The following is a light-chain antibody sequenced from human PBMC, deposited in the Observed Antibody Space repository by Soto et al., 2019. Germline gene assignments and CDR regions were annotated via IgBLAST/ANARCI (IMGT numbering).Light chain of an antibody. CDR3: SSYTSSSRYV. J-gene: IGLJ1*01. CDR1: SRDVGGDNY. Sequence: QSALTQPASVSGSPGQSVTSSCTGTSRDVGGDNYVSWYQQHPGKALKLMIYEVSTRPSGVSNRFSGSRSGNTATLTISGLQAEDEADYYCSSYTSSSRYVFGTGTKVTV. CDR2: EVS. V-gene: IGLV2-14*01.